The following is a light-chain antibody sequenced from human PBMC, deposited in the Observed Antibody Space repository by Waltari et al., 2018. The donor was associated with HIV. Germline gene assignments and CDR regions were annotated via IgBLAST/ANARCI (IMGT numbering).Light chain of an antibody. Sequence: QSALTQPRSVSGSPGQSVTISCTGTSSDVGGYNYVSWYQQHPDKAPQLMIYDVTKRPSGVRDRFSGSKSGNTASLTISGLQAEDEADYFCCSYAGGYTLVFGGGTKLTVL. CDR1: SSDVGGYNY. CDR2: DVT. J-gene: IGLJ3*02. V-gene: IGLV2-11*01. CDR3: CSYAGGYTLV.